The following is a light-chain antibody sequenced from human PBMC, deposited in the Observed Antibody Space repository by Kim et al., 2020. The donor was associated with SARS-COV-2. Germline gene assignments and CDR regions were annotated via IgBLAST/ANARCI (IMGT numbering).Light chain of an antibody. CDR2: DVT. J-gene: IGLJ1*01. CDR3: CSYAGTYTYV. Sequence: QSVTISCTRTSGDVGGYNYVSWYQQNPGKAPKVMIYDVTKRPSGVPDRFSGSKSGNTASLTISGLQAEDEADYFCCSYAGTYTYVFGTGTKVTVL. CDR1: SGDVGGYNY. V-gene: IGLV2-11*03.